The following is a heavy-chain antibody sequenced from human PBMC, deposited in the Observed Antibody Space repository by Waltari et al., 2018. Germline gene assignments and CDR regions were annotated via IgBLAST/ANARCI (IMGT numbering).Heavy chain of an antibody. CDR1: GYSLSSGYY. V-gene: IGHV4-38-2*01. D-gene: IGHD3-10*01. CDR3: ARQRITIDGQDDY. J-gene: IGHJ4*02. CDR2: IYHSGST. Sequence: QVQLQESGPGLVTPSETLSLTCAVSGYSLSSGYYWGWSRQPPGKGLAWIGSIYHSGSTYYNPSLKSRVTISVDTSKNQFSLKLSSVTAADTAVYYCARQRITIDGQDDYWGQGTLVTVSS.